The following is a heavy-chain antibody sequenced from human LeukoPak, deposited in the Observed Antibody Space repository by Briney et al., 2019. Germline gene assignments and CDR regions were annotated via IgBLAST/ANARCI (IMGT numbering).Heavy chain of an antibody. CDR2: INPNSGGT. J-gene: IGHJ4*02. CDR3: ARAVARFRFDY. CDR1: GYTFAGYY. Sequence: ASVKVSCKASGYTFAGYYMHWVRQAPGQGLEWMGWINPNSGGTNYAQKFQGRVTMTRDTSISTAYMELSRLRSDDTAVHYCARAVARFRFDYWGQGTLVTVSS. D-gene: IGHD3-3*01. V-gene: IGHV1-2*02.